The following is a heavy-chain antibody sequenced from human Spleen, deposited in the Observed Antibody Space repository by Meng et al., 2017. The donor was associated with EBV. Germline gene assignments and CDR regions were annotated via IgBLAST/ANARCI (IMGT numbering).Heavy chain of an antibody. J-gene: IGHJ5*02. V-gene: IGHV4-39*01. Sequence: QLRDSGPGQVKPSETPSLTCTVSGDSISSFYYGGWIRQPPGRGLEWIGSVHYTGSTYYSPSLKSRVTVSVDTSKNQFSLRLTSVTAADTAVYYCARPFPSWQSPRLDPFGAWGQGTLVTVSS. CDR2: VHYTGST. CDR1: GDSISSFYY. CDR3: ARPFPSWQSPRLDPFGA. D-gene: IGHD6-19*01.